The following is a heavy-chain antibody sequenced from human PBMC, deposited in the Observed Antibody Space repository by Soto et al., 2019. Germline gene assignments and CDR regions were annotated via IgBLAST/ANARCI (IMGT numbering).Heavy chain of an antibody. Sequence: ASVQVSCKASGYTFPSYYMHWVRQAPGQGLEWMGIINPSGGSTSYAQKFQGRVTMTRDTSTSTVYMELSSLRSEDTAVYYCAREWAQYNWFDPWGQGTLVTVSS. CDR2: INPSGGST. V-gene: IGHV1-46*03. CDR3: AREWAQYNWFDP. CDR1: GYTFPSYY. J-gene: IGHJ5*02.